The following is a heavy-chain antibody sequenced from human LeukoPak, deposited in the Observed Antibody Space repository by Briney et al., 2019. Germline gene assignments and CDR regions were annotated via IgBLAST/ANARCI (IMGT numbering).Heavy chain of an antibody. D-gene: IGHD1-26*01. V-gene: IGHV3-48*03. Sequence: PGGSLRLSCAASGFTFSSYEMNWVRQAPGKGLEWVSYISSSGSTIYYADSVKGRFTISRDNAKNSLYLQMNSLRAEDTAVYYCAREGVGATSDYWGQGTLVTVSS. CDR3: AREGVGATSDY. J-gene: IGHJ4*02. CDR2: ISSSGSTI. CDR1: GFTFSSYE.